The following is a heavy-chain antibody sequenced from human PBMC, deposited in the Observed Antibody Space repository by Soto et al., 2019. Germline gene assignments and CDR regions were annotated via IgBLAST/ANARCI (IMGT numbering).Heavy chain of an antibody. CDR3: ARGRGDYYDSSGYYYDDY. D-gene: IGHD3-22*01. Sequence: QVQLQESGPGLVKPSQTLSLTCTVSGGSISSGDYYWSWIHQPPGKGLEWIGYIYYSGSTYYNPSLKIRVTIAVDTSKNQFSLKLSSVTAADTAVYYCARGRGDYYDSSGYYYDDYWGQGTLVTVSS. V-gene: IGHV4-30-4*01. CDR2: IYYSGST. CDR1: GGSISSGDYY. J-gene: IGHJ4*02.